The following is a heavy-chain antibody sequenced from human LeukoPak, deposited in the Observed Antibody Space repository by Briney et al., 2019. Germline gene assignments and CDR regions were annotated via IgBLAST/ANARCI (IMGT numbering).Heavy chain of an antibody. Sequence: GGSLRLSCTASGFTFSSYAMHWVRQAPGKGLEWVAVISYDGSNKYYADSVKGRFTISRDNSKNTLYLQMNSLRAEDTAVYYCARDRATYYYDSSGLGLGYWGQGTLVTVSS. J-gene: IGHJ4*02. CDR2: ISYDGSNK. D-gene: IGHD3-22*01. V-gene: IGHV3-30-3*01. CDR3: ARDRATYYYDSSGLGLGY. CDR1: GFTFSSYA.